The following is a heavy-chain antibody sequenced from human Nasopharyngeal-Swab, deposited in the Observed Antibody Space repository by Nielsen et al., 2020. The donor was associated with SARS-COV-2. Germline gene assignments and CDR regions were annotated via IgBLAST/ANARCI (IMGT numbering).Heavy chain of an antibody. D-gene: IGHD5-18*01. CDR1: GYTFTSYY. CDR3: AREPYVDTAMGRFDY. J-gene: IGHJ4*02. Sequence: ASVKVSCKASGYTFTSYYMHWVRQAPRQGLEWMGIINPSGGSTSYAQKFQGRVTMTRDTSTSTVYMELSSLRSEDTAVYYCAREPYVDTAMGRFDYWGQGTLVTVSS. V-gene: IGHV1-46*01. CDR2: INPSGGST.